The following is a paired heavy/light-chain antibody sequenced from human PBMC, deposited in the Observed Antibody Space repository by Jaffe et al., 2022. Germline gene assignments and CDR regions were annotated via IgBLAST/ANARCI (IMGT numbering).Heavy chain of an antibody. CDR1: GYSIISPYY. Sequence: QVQLQESGPGLVKPSETLSLTCAVSGYSIISPYYWGWIRQPPGEGLEWIGGVYHSGSTYYNPALKSRVTISLDTSKNQLSLKLISVTAADTAVYYCARLDDSSRTFNFDYWGRGTLVTVSS. CDR3: ARLDDSSRTFNFDY. D-gene: IGHD3-16*01. V-gene: IGHV4-38-2*01. J-gene: IGHJ4*02. CDR2: VYHSGST.
Light chain of an antibody. Sequence: QSVLTQPPSVSAAPGQKVTISCSGSSSNIGNNYVSWYQQLPGTAPKLLIFASNKRPSGIPDRFSGSKSGTSATLGITGLQTGDEADYYCGTWDSSLSGYVFGTGTKVTVL. CDR3: GTWDSSLSGYV. CDR1: SSNIGNNY. J-gene: IGLJ1*01. V-gene: IGLV1-51*02. CDR2: ASN.